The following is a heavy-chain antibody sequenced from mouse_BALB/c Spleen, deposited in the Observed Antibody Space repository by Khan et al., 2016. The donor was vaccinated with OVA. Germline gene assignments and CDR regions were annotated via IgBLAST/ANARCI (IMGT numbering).Heavy chain of an antibody. CDR2: IYPGDGNT. V-gene: IGHV1-80*01. CDR1: GYAFSNYL. CDR3: ARSGYDYFAY. J-gene: IGHJ3*01. Sequence: QIQLVQSGAELVRPGSSVKLSCKASGYAFSNYLMNWVKQGPGQGLEWIGPIYPGDGNTNYNGKFKDKVTLTADNSSTTAYMQLSSLTSEDSAVYFCARSGYDYFAYWGQGTLVTVSA. D-gene: IGHD2-14*01.